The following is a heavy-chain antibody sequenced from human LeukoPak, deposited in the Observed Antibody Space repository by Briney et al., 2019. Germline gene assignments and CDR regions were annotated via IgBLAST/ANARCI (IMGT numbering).Heavy chain of an antibody. J-gene: IGHJ4*02. CDR2: ISAYNGNT. CDR1: GYTFTSYG. Sequence: GASVKVSCKASGYTFTSYGISWVRQAPGQGLEWMGWISAYNGNTNYAQKLQGRVTMTTDTSTSTAYMELRSLRSDDTAVYYRARDPNPTYDNSGYYYVLYWGQGTLVTVSS. V-gene: IGHV1-18*01. D-gene: IGHD3-22*01. CDR3: ARDPNPTYDNSGYYYVLY.